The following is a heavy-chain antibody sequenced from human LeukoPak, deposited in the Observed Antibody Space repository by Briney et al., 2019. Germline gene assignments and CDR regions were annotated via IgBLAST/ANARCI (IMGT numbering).Heavy chain of an antibody. CDR2: IYPGDSDT. Sequence: GESLKISCKGSGYSFTTYWIGWVRQMPGKGLEWMGIIYPGDSDTRYSPSFQGQVTISADKSISTAYLRWSSLKASDTAMYYCARRLYSSGWYQIDYWGQGTLVTVSS. D-gene: IGHD6-19*01. V-gene: IGHV5-51*01. CDR3: ARRLYSSGWYQIDY. CDR1: GYSFTTYW. J-gene: IGHJ4*02.